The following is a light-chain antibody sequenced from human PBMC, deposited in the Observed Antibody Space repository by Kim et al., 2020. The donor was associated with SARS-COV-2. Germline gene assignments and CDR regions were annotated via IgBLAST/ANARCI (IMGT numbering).Light chain of an antibody. Sequence: EIVLTQSPGTLSLSPGEGATLSCRASQSVSSSYLAWYQQRPGQAPRLLIYRASSRAGGIPDRFSGSASGTDFTLTISRLEPDDFAVFYCQHYGNSPLLTFGGGTKLEI. CDR3: QHYGNSPLLT. CDR2: RAS. J-gene: IGKJ4*01. CDR1: QSVSSSY. V-gene: IGKV3-20*01.